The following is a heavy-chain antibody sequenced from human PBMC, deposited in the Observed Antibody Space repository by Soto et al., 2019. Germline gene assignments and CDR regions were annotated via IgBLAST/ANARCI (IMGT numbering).Heavy chain of an antibody. CDR1: GGSFSGYY. D-gene: IGHD3-10*01. V-gene: IGHV4-34*01. CDR3: ARDPPKLLWFGADYMEV. J-gene: IGHJ6*03. CDR2: INHSGST. Sequence: PSETLSLTCAVYGGSFSGYYWSWIRQPPGKGLEWIGEINHSGSTNYNPSLKSRVTISVDTSKNQFSLKLSSVTAADTAVYYCARDPPKLLWFGADYMEVWGKGTTVTVSS.